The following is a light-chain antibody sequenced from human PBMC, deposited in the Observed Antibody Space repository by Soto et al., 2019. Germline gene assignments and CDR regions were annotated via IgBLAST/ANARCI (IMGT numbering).Light chain of an antibody. J-gene: IGKJ1*01. CDR3: QQYNNWPET. CDR2: GAS. CDR1: QSVNSN. V-gene: IGKV3-15*01. Sequence: EIVMTQSPATVSVSPGERATLSCRASQSVNSNLAWYQQKPGQAPRLLIHGASTRATGIPARFSGSVSGTEFTLTISSLQSEDFGVYYCQQYNNWPETFGQGTKVDIK.